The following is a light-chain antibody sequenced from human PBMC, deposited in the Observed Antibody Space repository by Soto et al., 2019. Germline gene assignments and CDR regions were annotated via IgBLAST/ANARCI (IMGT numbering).Light chain of an antibody. J-gene: IGKJ4*01. Sequence: DIVMTQSPDSLAVSLGERATINCKSSQIVLYSSNNKNYLAWYQQKPGQPPKLLIYWASTRESGVPDRFSGSGCGTDFTLTISSLQAEDVAVYYCQQYYSTPPTFGGGTKVEIK. V-gene: IGKV4-1*01. CDR1: QIVLYSSNNKNY. CDR3: QQYYSTPPT. CDR2: WAS.